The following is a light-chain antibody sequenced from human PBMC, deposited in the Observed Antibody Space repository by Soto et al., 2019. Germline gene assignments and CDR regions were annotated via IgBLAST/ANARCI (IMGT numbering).Light chain of an antibody. V-gene: IGLV3-1*01. CDR2: QDT. Sequence: SYELTQPPSVSVSPGQTARITCSGDKLGDKYASWYQQKPGQSPVLVIYQDTKRPSVIPERFSGSIYGNTASLTIRGTQAMDEAGYFCQAWDRGTAYVFGTGTKLTVL. CDR1: KLGDKY. J-gene: IGLJ1*01. CDR3: QAWDRGTAYV.